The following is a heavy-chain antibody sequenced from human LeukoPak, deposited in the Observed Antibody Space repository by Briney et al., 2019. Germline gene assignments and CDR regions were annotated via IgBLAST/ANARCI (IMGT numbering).Heavy chain of an antibody. D-gene: IGHD4-11*01. CDR3: AKEVVTTVTEQT. V-gene: IGHV3-23*01. CDR2: ISDSGGST. Sequence: GGSLRLSCAASGLTFSNYAMSWVRQAPGKGLEWVSGISDSGGSTHYADSVKGRFIISRDNSKNTLYLQMNSLRAEDTAVYYCAKEVVTTVTEQTWGQGTLVTVSS. J-gene: IGHJ4*02. CDR1: GLTFSNYA.